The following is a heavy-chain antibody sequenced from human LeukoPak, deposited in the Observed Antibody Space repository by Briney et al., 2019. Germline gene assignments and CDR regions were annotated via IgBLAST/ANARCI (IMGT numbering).Heavy chain of an antibody. CDR2: ISGSGVA. J-gene: IGHJ4*02. CDR3: AKDGHYPDNSGSYYEDS. V-gene: IGHV3-23*01. Sequence: GGSLRLSCAASGFTFSDYAMSWVRQAPGKGLEWVSLISGSGVAYDADSVKGRFTVSRDNSKNTLYLQMNSLRAEDTAVYYCAKDGHYPDNSGSYYEDSWGQGTLVTVSS. D-gene: IGHD3-22*01. CDR1: GFTFSDYA.